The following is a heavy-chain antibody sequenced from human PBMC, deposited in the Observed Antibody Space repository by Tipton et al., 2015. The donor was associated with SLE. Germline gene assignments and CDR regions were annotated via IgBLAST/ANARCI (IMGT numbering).Heavy chain of an antibody. CDR3: ARGRTGTYRFYAFDI. Sequence: SLRLSCAASGFTVSSNYMSWVRQAPGKGLEWVSTITSASTFIYYADSVKGRFTISRDNAKNSLFLQMNSLRAEDTALYYCARGRTGTYRFYAFDIWGQGTMVTVSP. D-gene: IGHD1-26*01. CDR1: GFTVSSNY. V-gene: IGHV3-21*01. CDR2: ITSASTFI. J-gene: IGHJ3*02.